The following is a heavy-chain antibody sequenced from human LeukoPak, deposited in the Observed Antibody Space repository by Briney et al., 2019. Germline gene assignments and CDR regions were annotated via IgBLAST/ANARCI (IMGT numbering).Heavy chain of an antibody. D-gene: IGHD5-24*01. CDR1: GGSISSGNYY. CDR2: IYYSGST. Sequence: PSETLSLTCTVSGGSISSGNYYWSWIRQPPGKGLEWIGYIYYSGSTNYNPSLKSRVTISVDTSKNQFSLKLSSVTAAHTAVYYCAREVATILGETGYFDYWGQGTLVTVSS. J-gene: IGHJ4*02. CDR3: AREVATILGETGYFDY. V-gene: IGHV4-61*01.